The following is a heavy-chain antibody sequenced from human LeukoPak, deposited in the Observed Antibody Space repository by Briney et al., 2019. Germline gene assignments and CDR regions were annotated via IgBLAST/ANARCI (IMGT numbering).Heavy chain of an antibody. Sequence: PGGSLRLSCAASGYTFSSYSMNWVRQAPGKGLEWVSSISSSSGNIYYADSVKGRFTISRDNAKNSLYLQMNSLRAEDTAVYYCARADLSRRGRDFDYWGQGTLVTVSS. D-gene: IGHD2/OR15-2a*01. CDR2: ISSSSGNI. J-gene: IGHJ4*02. CDR3: ARADLSRRGRDFDY. V-gene: IGHV3-21*01. CDR1: GYTFSSYS.